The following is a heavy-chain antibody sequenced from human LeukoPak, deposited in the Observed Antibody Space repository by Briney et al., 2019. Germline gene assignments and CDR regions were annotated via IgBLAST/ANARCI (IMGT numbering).Heavy chain of an antibody. Sequence: GGSLRLSCAASRFTFSSYAMSWVRQAPGKGLEWVSAISGSGGSTYYADSVKGRFTISRDNSKNTLYLQMNSLRAEDTAVYYCAKSHERRYCSSTSCLNWFDPWGQGTLVTVSS. CDR1: RFTFSSYA. D-gene: IGHD2-2*01. CDR3: AKSHERRYCSSTSCLNWFDP. V-gene: IGHV3-23*01. J-gene: IGHJ5*02. CDR2: ISGSGGST.